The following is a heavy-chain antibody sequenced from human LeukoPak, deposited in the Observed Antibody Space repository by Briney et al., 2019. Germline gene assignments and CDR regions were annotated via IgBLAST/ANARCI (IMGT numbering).Heavy chain of an antibody. CDR1: GGSIGSYY. D-gene: IGHD3-22*01. Sequence: SETLSLTCTVSGGSIGSYYWSWIRQPPGKGLEWIGYIYDSGSTNYNPSLKSRVTISVDTSKNQFSLKLSSVTAADTAVYYCACLTTADAFDIWGQGAMVTVSS. J-gene: IGHJ3*02. CDR3: ACLTTADAFDI. CDR2: IYDSGST. V-gene: IGHV4-59*01.